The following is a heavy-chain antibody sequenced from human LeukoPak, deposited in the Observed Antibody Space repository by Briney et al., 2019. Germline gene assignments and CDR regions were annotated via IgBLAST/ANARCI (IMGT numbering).Heavy chain of an antibody. J-gene: IGHJ6*03. CDR1: GGSMTNYY. V-gene: IGHV4-59*01. Sequence: PSETLSLTCTVSGGSMTNYYWTWIRQPPGEGLEWLAYIYYYGSTNYNPSLESRLTLTVDTSKNQFSLKLSSVTAADTAVYYCAREGAGSYGFRYIDVWGKGTMVTVS. D-gene: IGHD5-18*01. CDR2: IYYYGST. CDR3: AREGAGSYGFRYIDV.